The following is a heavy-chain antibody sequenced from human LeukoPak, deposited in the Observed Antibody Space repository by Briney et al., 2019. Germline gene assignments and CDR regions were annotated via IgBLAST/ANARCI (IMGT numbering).Heavy chain of an antibody. D-gene: IGHD3-22*01. Sequence: PSETLSLTCTVPGGSISSYYWSWFRQPAGTGLEGLGRISTSGSTNYNPSLKSRVTMSVDTSNNQFSLKLSSVTAADTAVYYCARVSHYYDSSGYYYVRAFDIWGQGTMVTVSS. CDR2: ISTSGST. V-gene: IGHV4-4*07. CDR1: GGSISSYY. J-gene: IGHJ3*02. CDR3: ARVSHYYDSSGYYYVRAFDI.